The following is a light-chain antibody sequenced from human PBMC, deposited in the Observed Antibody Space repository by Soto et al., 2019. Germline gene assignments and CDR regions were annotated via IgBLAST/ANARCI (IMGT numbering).Light chain of an antibody. CDR3: DQRQRWLRT. Sequence: IVLTQSPATLSSFPGDRVTLSCRASQAVNTRLAWYQHKPGQAPRLLIYLASNRAAGVPARFSGSGSGKDFTLTISDVEPEDFEVYYCDQRQRWLRTFGQGTKVEIX. CDR1: QAVNTR. V-gene: IGKV3D-11*01. J-gene: IGKJ1*01. CDR2: LAS.